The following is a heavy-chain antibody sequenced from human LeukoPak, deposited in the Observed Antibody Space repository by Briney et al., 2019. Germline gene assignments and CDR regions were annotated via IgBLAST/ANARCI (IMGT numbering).Heavy chain of an antibody. D-gene: IGHD2/OR15-2a*01. CDR2: ISAYNGNT. CDR1: GYTFTSYG. V-gene: IGHV1-18*01. J-gene: IGHJ4*02. CDR3: ARDLNIVDY. Sequence: ASVKVSCKASGYTFTSYGISWVRQAPGQGLEWMGWISAYNGNTNYAQKLQGRVTMTRNTSISTAYMELSSLRSEDTAVYYCARDLNIVDYWGQGTLVTVSS.